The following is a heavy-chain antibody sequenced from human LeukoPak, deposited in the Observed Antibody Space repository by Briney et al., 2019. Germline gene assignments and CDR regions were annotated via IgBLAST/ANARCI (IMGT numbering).Heavy chain of an antibody. CDR1: GGTFSSYA. CDR3: ARQPYCGGDCYPEAGYYGMDV. CDR2: IIPILGIA. D-gene: IGHD2-21*02. Sequence: SVKVSCKASGGTFSSYAISWVRQAPGQVLEWMGRIIPILGIANYAQKFQGRVTITADKSTSTAYMELSSLRSEDTAVYYCARQPYCGGDCYPEAGYYGMDVWGQGTTVTVSS. V-gene: IGHV1-69*04. J-gene: IGHJ6*02.